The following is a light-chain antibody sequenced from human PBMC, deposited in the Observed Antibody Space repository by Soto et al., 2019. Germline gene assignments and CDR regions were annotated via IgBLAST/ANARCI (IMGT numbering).Light chain of an antibody. CDR2: WAS. J-gene: IGKJ2*01. CDR1: QSLYSSSNKNY. V-gene: IGKV4-1*01. Sequence: DIVMTQSPDSLAVSLGERATINCRSSQSLYSSSNKNYLAWYQQKPGQPPKLLIYWASTRESGVTDRFSGSGAGTDFTLTISSLQSEDVAVYYCQQYYTAPRTFGQGTKLEIK. CDR3: QQYYTAPRT.